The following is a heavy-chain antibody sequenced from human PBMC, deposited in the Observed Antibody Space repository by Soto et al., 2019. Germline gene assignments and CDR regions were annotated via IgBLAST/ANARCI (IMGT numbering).Heavy chain of an antibody. D-gene: IGHD6-19*01. Sequence: EVQLVESGGGVIQPGGSLRLSCAASGFTVSSKYMTWVRQAPGKGLEWVSVIYGGGTTYYADSVKGRFTISRDNSKNTLYLQVNSLRVEDTAVYYCVQTTGWPGFDFWGHGTLVTVSS. J-gene: IGHJ4*01. V-gene: IGHV3-53*01. CDR2: IYGGGTT. CDR1: GFTVSSKY. CDR3: VQTTGWPGFDF.